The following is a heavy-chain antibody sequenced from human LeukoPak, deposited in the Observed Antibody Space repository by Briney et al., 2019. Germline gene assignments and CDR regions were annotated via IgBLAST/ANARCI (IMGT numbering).Heavy chain of an antibody. CDR2: THTSGST. D-gene: IGHD2-2*01. V-gene: IGHV4-4*07. Sequence: SETLSLTCTFSGGSITSYYWSWIRQPAGKGLEWIGRTHTSGSTNYNPSLKSRVTMSVDTSKNQFSLKLSSVTAADTAVYYCARHPDCSSTSCYYYYYYMDVWGKGTTVTISS. CDR3: ARHPDCSSTSCYYYYYYMDV. J-gene: IGHJ6*03. CDR1: GGSITSYY.